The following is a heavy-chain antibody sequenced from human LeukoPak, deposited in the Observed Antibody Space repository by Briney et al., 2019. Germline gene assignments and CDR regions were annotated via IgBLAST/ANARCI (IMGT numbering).Heavy chain of an antibody. CDR3: ATALILGYCSSTSCKEVADAFDI. CDR2: IIPIFGTA. V-gene: IGHV1-69*06. J-gene: IGHJ3*02. CDR1: GGTFSSYA. Sequence: SVKVSCKASGGTFSSYAISWVRQAPGQGLEWMGGIIPIFGTANYTQKFQGRVTITADKSTSTAYMELSSLRSEDTAVYYCATALILGYCSSTSCKEVADAFDIWGQGTMVTVSS. D-gene: IGHD2-2*01.